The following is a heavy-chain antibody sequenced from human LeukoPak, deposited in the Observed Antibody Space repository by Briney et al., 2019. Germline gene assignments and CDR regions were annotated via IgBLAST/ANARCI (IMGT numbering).Heavy chain of an antibody. CDR1: GFTFSNYA. CDR2: ISCSASST. J-gene: IGHJ6*03. D-gene: IGHD4-17*01. V-gene: IGHV3-23*01. Sequence: TGGSLKLSCAASGFTFSNYAMSWVRQAPGKGLEWVSAISCSASSTYYADSVKGRFTISRDNSKNTLYLQMNSLRAEDTAVYYCARVAVTTWYYYYYMDVWGKGTTVTVSS. CDR3: ARVAVTTWYYYYYMDV.